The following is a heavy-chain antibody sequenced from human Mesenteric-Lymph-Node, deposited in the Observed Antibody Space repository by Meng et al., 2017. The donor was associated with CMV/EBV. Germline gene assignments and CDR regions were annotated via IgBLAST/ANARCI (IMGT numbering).Heavy chain of an antibody. J-gene: IGHJ3*02. CDR3: AKFYCGGDCYPVIDAFDI. Sequence: GESLKISCAASGFTFNDYTMHWVRQAPGKGLEWVSAISGSGGSTYYADSVKGRFTISRDNSKNTLYLQMNSLRAEDTAVYYCAKFYCGGDCYPVIDAFDIWGQGTMVTVSS. V-gene: IGHV3-23*01. D-gene: IGHD2-21*01. CDR1: GFTFNDYT. CDR2: ISGSGGST.